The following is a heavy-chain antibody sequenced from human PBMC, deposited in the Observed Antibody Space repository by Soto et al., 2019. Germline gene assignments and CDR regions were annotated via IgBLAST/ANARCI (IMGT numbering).Heavy chain of an antibody. Sequence: PGGSLRLSCAASGFTFSSYAMSWVRQAPGKGLEWVSAISGSGGSTYYADSVKGRFTISRDNSKNTLYLQMNSLRAEATAVYYCAKHRLIVVVPGAIRLDVVSWFEPWGQGXLVAVSS. CDR1: GFTFSSYA. D-gene: IGHD2-2*02. V-gene: IGHV3-23*01. J-gene: IGHJ5*01. CDR3: AKHRLIVVVPGAIRLDVVSWFEP. CDR2: ISGSGGST.